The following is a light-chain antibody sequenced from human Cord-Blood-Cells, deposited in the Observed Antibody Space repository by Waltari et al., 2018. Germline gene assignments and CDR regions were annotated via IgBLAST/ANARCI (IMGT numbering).Light chain of an antibody. V-gene: IGKV3-15*01. CDR3: QQYNNWPS. CDR2: GAS. J-gene: IGKJ4*01. Sequence: IVMTQSPATLSVSPGERATLSCRASQSVSSNLAWYQQKPGQAPRLLIYGASTRATGIPARFSGSGSGTEFTLTISSLQSEEFAVYYWQQYNNWPSFGGGTKVEIK. CDR1: QSVSSN.